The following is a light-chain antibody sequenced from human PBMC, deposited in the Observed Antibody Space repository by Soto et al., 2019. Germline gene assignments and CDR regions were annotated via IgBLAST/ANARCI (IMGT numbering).Light chain of an antibody. CDR2: AAS. CDR3: QLRNSWPLP. V-gene: IGKV3D-20*02. CDR1: QSVDSGY. J-gene: IGKJ4*01. Sequence: VSLKKRGRATHCCRASQSVDSGYLVWYQQKPGQAPRLLIYAASSRATGIPDRFSGSGSGTDFTLTISSLEPEDFAFYCCQLRNSWPLPFGGVTNVDIK.